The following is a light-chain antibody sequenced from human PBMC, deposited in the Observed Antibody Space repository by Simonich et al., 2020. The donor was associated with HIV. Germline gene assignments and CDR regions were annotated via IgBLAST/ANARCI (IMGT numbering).Light chain of an antibody. J-gene: IGKJ1*01. Sequence: DIVMTQSPDSLAVSLGERATINCKSSQSVLYSSKNKNYLAWYQQKPGQPPKLLIYWASTRESGVPDRFRGSGSGTDFTLTISSLQAEDVAVYYCQQYFSTPRTFGQGTKVEIK. V-gene: IGKV4-1*01. CDR2: WAS. CDR1: QSVLYSSKNKNY. CDR3: QQYFSTPRT.